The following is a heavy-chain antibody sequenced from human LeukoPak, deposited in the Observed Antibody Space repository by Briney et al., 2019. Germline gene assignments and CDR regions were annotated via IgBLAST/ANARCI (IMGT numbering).Heavy chain of an antibody. J-gene: IGHJ4*02. CDR3: ARDRGELYDY. CDR1: GGSISSYY. Sequence: PSETLSLTCTVSGGSISSYYWSWVRQPAGKGLEWIGRISSSGSSNYNPSLKSRVTVSVDTSKNQLSLKLSSVTAADTAVYYCARDRGELYDYWGQGTLVTVSS. CDR2: ISSSGSS. V-gene: IGHV4-4*07. D-gene: IGHD4-23*01.